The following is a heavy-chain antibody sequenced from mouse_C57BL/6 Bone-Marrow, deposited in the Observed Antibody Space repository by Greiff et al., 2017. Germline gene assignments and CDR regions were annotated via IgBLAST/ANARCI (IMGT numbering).Heavy chain of an antibody. CDR1: GYAFSSSW. J-gene: IGHJ4*01. V-gene: IGHV1-82*01. D-gene: IGHD3-2*02. CDR3: ARRQLRLEGAMDY. CDR2: IYPGDGDT. Sequence: ESGPELVKPGASVKISCKASGYAFSSSWMNWVKQRPGKGLEWIGRIYPGDGDTNYNGKFKGKATLTADKSSSTAYMQLSSLTSEDSAVYFCARRQLRLEGAMDYWGQGTSVTVSS.